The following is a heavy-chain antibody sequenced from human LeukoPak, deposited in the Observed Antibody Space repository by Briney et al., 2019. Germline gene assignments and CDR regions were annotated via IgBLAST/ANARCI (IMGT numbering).Heavy chain of an antibody. D-gene: IGHD1-26*01. CDR2: IYYSGNT. CDR1: GDSISTSNSY. Sequence: SETLSLTCTVSGDSISTSNSYWGWIRQPPGKGLEWIGSIYYSGNTYYNASLKSRVTISVDTSKNQFSLKLSSVTAADTAVYYCARVPSGSYSYFDSWGQGTLVTVSS. CDR3: ARVPSGSYSYFDS. V-gene: IGHV4-39*07. J-gene: IGHJ4*02.